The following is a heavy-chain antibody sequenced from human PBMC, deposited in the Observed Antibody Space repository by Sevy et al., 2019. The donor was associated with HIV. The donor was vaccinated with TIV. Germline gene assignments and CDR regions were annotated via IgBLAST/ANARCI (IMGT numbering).Heavy chain of an antibody. V-gene: IGHV3-30*04. D-gene: IGHD2-2*01. CDR2: ISYDGSLK. Sequence: GGSLRLSCAGSGFTFSSYAMHWVRQAPGKGLEWLAVISYDGSLKLHADSVRGRFTISRDNSKNTVYLQMNSLRAEDTAVYYCAREGVVPAAMGSWFDPWGQGTLVTVSS. CDR3: AREGVVPAAMGSWFDP. CDR1: GFTFSSYA. J-gene: IGHJ5*02.